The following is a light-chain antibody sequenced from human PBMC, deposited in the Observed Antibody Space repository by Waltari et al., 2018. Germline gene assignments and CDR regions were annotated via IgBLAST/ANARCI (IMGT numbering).Light chain of an antibody. CDR2: GVS. J-gene: IGLJ3*02. CDR3: SSFTRSRTWL. V-gene: IGLV2-14*03. Sequence: QSALTHPASVSGSPGPSITIPCPGTDGDIVPYNYFSWYQQHPGRAPQLIIYGVSDRPSGVSNRFSGSKSGHTASLTISGLQAEDEADYYCSSFTRSRTWLFGGGTKVTVL. CDR1: DGDIVPYNY.